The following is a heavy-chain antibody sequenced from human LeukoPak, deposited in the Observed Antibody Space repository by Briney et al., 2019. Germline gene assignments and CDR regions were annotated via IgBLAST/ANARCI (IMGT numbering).Heavy chain of an antibody. CDR2: IYYSGST. D-gene: IGHD2-15*01. J-gene: IGHJ5*02. V-gene: IGHV4-59*01. Sequence: PSETLSLTCSVSGGSITSYYWSWIRQPPGKGLEWIGYIYYSGSTDYTPSLKSRVTISVDTSKNQFSLKLTSVTAADTAVYYCARIPVNCSGGSCYPNWFDPWGQGTLVTVSS. CDR1: GGSITSYY. CDR3: ARIPVNCSGGSCYPNWFDP.